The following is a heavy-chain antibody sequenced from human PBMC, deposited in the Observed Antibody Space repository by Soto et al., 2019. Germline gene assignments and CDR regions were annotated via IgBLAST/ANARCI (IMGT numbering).Heavy chain of an antibody. Sequence: QLQLQESGPGLVKPSETLSLTCTVSGGSISSSSDYWGWIRQPPGKGLEWIGTIDYSGSNYYNPSLKSRVSISADTSKNQFSLQLSSVTAADTAVYYCARRDSGSYFDYWGQGTLVTVSS. J-gene: IGHJ4*02. D-gene: IGHD1-26*01. V-gene: IGHV4-39*01. CDR1: GGSISSSSDY. CDR3: ARRDSGSYFDY. CDR2: IDYSGSN.